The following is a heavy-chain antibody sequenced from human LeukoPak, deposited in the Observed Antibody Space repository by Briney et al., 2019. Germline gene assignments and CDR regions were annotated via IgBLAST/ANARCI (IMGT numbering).Heavy chain of an antibody. D-gene: IGHD1-26*01. CDR3: ARASNWLEWELLHY. V-gene: IGHV1-8*03. CDR1: GYTFTSYD. J-gene: IGHJ4*02. Sequence: ASVKVSCKASGYTFTSYDINWVRQATGQGLEWMGWMNPNSGNTGYAQKFQGRVTITRNTSISTAYMELSSLRSEDTAVYYCARASNWLEWELLHYWGQGTLVTVSS. CDR2: MNPNSGNT.